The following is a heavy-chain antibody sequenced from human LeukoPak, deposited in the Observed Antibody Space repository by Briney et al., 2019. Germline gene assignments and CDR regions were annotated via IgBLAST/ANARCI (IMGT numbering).Heavy chain of an antibody. Sequence: GGPLRLSCAPSGFTFNIYPVPGPPPARGRGGEGVSEFWDSGGSTYYPDSVEGRFTISRDNSKDTLYLQIYSLRVEDTAVYFCAKLGYYDLSNYLVFDNWGQGTLVTVSS. V-gene: IGHV3-23*01. CDR3: AKLGYYDLSNYLVFDN. J-gene: IGHJ4*02. CDR1: GFTFNIYP. D-gene: IGHD3-3*01. CDR2: FWDSGGST.